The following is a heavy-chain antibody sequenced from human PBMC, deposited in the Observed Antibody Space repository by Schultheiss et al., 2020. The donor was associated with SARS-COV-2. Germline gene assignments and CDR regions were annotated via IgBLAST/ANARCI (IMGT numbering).Heavy chain of an antibody. CDR3: ARHHFSGYCTGGSCEYYYYYYGMDV. CDR2: IYTSGST. V-gene: IGHV4-4*07. CDR1: GGSISSYY. Sequence: SETLSLTCTVSGGSISSYYWSWIRQPAGKGLEWIGRIYTSGSTNYNPSLKSRVTMSVDTSKNQFSLKLSSVTAADTAVYYCARHHFSGYCTGGSCEYYYYYYGMDVWGQGTTVTVSS. J-gene: IGHJ6*02. D-gene: IGHD2-15*01.